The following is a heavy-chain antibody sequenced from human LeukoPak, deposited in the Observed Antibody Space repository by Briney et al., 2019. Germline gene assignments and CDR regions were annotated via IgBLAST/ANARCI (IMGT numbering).Heavy chain of an antibody. CDR3: ARVRYGQNTGAFDI. CDR1: GGSISSSSYY. D-gene: IGHD4-17*01. CDR2: IYYSGST. V-gene: IGHV4-39*07. Sequence: SETLSLTCTVSGGSISSSSYYWGWIRQSPGKGLEWIGSIYYSGSTYYNPSLKSRVTISVDTSKNQFSLKLSSVTAADTAVYYCARVRYGQNTGAFDIWGQGTMVTVSS. J-gene: IGHJ3*02.